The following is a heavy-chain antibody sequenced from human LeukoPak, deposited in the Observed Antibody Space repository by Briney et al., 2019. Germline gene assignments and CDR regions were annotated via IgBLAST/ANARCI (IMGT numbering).Heavy chain of an antibody. V-gene: IGHV3-30-3*01. CDR1: GFTFSNYA. Sequence: GGSLRLSCVASGFTFSNYAMHWVRQSPGKGLEWVAVTLYDENNKHYADSVRGRFTISRDNSKNSLYLQMNSLRAEDTAVYYCARALYSSFDYWGQGTLVTVSS. CDR3: ARALYSSFDY. D-gene: IGHD6-19*01. CDR2: TLYDENNK. J-gene: IGHJ4*01.